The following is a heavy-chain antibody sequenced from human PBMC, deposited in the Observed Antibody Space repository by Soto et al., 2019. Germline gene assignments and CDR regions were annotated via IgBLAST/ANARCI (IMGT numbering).Heavy chain of an antibody. CDR2: ISSSGSTI. D-gene: IGHD3-10*01. CDR1: GFTFSDYY. V-gene: IGHV3-11*01. J-gene: IGHJ6*03. CDR3: ARTMVRGVMTLQHYYYMDV. Sequence: QVQLVESGGGLVKPGGSLRLSCAASGFTFSDYYMSWIRQAPGKGLEWVSYISSSGSTIYYADSVKGLFTISRDNAKNSRYLQMSSLRAEDTAVYYCARTMVRGVMTLQHYYYMDVWVKGTTVTVSS.